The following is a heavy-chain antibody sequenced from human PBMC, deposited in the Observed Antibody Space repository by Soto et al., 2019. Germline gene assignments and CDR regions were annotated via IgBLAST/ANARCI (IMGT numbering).Heavy chain of an antibody. Sequence: ASVKVSCKASGYTFTNYGITWVRQAPGQGLEWMGWISAYNGNTHYTQRLQGRVTMTTDTSTSTAYMELSSLRSEDTAVYYCASKVGGSGQPSFYYYNYMDVWGKGTTVTVSS. CDR3: ASKVGGSGQPSFYYYNYMDV. CDR1: GYTFTNYG. V-gene: IGHV1-18*01. CDR2: ISAYNGNT. J-gene: IGHJ6*03. D-gene: IGHD3-16*01.